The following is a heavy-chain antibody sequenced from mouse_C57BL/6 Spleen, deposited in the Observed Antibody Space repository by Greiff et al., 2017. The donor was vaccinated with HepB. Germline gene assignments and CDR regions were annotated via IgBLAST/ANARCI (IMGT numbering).Heavy chain of an antibody. CDR3: ARGYYGSAMDY. J-gene: IGHJ4*01. CDR2: INPYNGDT. Sequence: VQLQQSGPELVKPGDSVKISCKASGYSFTGYFMNWVMQSHGKSLEWIGRINPYNGDTFYNQKFKGKATLSVDKSSSTAHMELRSLTSEDSAVYYCARGYYGSAMDYWGQGTSVTVSS. V-gene: IGHV1-20*01. CDR1: GYSFTGYF. D-gene: IGHD2-1*01.